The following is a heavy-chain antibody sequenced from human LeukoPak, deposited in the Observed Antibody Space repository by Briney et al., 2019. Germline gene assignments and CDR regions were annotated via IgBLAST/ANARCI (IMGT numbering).Heavy chain of an antibody. J-gene: IGHJ4*02. CDR3: ARRIRRGMTKFDY. V-gene: IGHV4-39*07. D-gene: IGHD4-11*01. CDR1: GGSISSSSYY. Sequence: PSETLSLTCTVSGGSISSSSYYWSWIRQPPGKGLEWIGEINHSGSTNYNPSLKSRVTISVDTSKNQFSLKLSSVTAADTAVYYCARRIRRGMTKFDYWGQGTLVTVSS. CDR2: INHSGST.